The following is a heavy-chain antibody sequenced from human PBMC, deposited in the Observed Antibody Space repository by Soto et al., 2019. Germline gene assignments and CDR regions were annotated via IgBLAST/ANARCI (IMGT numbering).Heavy chain of an antibody. D-gene: IGHD6-19*01. V-gene: IGHV1-46*03. CDR3: ARTSLGSYSSGWSQFDY. J-gene: IGHJ4*02. CDR2: INPSGGST. Sequence: QVQLVQSGAEVKKPGASVKVSCKASGYTFTSYYMHWVRQAPGQGLEWMGIINPSGGSTSYAQKFQRRVTMTRDTSTSTVYMEISSLRAEDTAVYYCARTSLGSYSSGWSQFDYWGQGTLVTVSS. CDR1: GYTFTSYY.